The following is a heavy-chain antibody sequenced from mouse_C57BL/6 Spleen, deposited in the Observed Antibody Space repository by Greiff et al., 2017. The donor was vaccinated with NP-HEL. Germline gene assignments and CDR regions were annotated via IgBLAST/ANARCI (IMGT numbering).Heavy chain of an antibody. D-gene: IGHD2-5*01. CDR2: IHPNSGST. CDR1: GYTFTSYW. J-gene: IGHJ4*01. CDR3: ARGGAPYSKYIRAMDY. V-gene: IGHV1-64*01. Sequence: QVHVKQPGAELVKPGASVKLSCKASGYTFTSYWMHWVKQRPGQGLEWIGMIHPNSGSTNYNEKFKSKAPLTVDKSSSTACMQLSSLTSEDSVVYYCARGGAPYSKYIRAMDYWGQGTSVTVSS.